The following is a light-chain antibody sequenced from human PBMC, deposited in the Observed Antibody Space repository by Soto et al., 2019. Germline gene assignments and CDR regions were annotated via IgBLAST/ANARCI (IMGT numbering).Light chain of an antibody. CDR3: QQYDSNPLT. V-gene: IGKV1-5*03. Sequence: DIQMTQSPSTLSASVGDRVIITCRASQSISAWLAWYQQKPRKAPKLLINKASNLQSGVPSRFSGSGSGTEFTLTISGLQPDDFATYYCQQYDSNPLTFGGGTKVEI. J-gene: IGKJ4*01. CDR2: KAS. CDR1: QSISAW.